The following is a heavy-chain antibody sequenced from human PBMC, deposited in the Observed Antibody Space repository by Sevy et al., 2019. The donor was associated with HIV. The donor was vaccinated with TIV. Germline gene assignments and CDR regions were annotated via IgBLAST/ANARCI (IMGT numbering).Heavy chain of an antibody. D-gene: IGHD2-21*02. J-gene: IGHJ6*02. CDR1: GGSISSSSYY. Sequence: SETLSLTCTVSGGSISSSSYYWGWIRQPPGKGLEWIGSIYYSGSTYYNPSLKSRVTISVDTSKNQFSLKLSSVTAADTAVYYCARPCFYCGGYCVECYYGMDVWGQGTTVTVSS. CDR3: ARPCFYCGGYCVECYYGMDV. V-gene: IGHV4-39*01. CDR2: IYYSGST.